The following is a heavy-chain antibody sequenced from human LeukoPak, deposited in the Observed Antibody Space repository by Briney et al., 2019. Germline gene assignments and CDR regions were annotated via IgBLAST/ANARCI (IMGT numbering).Heavy chain of an antibody. J-gene: IGHJ4*02. CDR1: GFTFSSYE. CDR2: ISSSGSTI. V-gene: IGHV3-48*03. Sequence: GGSLRLSCAASGFTFSSYEMNWVRQAPGKGLEWVSYISSSGSTIYYADSVKGRFTISGDNAKNSLYLQMNSLRAEDTAVYYCAKKGIAKGFDYWGQGTLVTVSS. D-gene: IGHD6-13*01. CDR3: AKKGIAKGFDY.